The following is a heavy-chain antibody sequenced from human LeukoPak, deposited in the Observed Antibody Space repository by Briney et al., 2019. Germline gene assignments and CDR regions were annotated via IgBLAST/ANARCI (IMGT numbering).Heavy chain of an antibody. CDR1: GFTFSSYA. V-gene: IGHV3-30*04. CDR3: ARDGARYSYGSTTGLTPFDY. D-gene: IGHD5-18*01. CDR2: ISYDGSNK. Sequence: QTGGSLRLSCAASGFTFSSYAMHWVRQAPGKGLEWVAIISYDGSNKYYADSVKGRFTISRDNSKNTLYLQMNSLRAEDTAVYYCARDGARYSYGSTTGLTPFDYWGQGTLVTVSS. J-gene: IGHJ4*02.